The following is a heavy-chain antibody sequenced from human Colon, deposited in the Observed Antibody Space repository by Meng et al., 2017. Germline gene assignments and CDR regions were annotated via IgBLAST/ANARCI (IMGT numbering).Heavy chain of an antibody. CDR3: ARDWGDVRGGFDF. CDR2: IYYSGTT. D-gene: IGHD3-10*02. J-gene: IGHJ4*02. Sequence: QVQLQESGPGLVKPSGTLSLTCTVSGASFGSGGYYWTWIRQHPGKGLEWIGYIYYSGTTYYNPSLKSRVTISVDTSKNQFSLKMSSVTAADTAVYYCARDWGDVRGGFDFWGQGTLVTVSS. V-gene: IGHV4-31*03. CDR1: GASFGSGGYY.